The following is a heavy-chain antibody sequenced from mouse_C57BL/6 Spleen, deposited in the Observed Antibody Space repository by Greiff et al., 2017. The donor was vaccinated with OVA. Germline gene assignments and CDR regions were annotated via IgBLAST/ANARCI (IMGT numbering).Heavy chain of an antibody. CDR2: INSDGGST. CDR1: EYEFPSHD. V-gene: IGHV5-2*01. D-gene: IGHD1-1*01. Sequence: DVQLVESGGGLVQPGESLKLSCESNEYEFPSHDMSWVRKTPEKRLELVAAINSDGGSTYYPDTMERRFIISRDNTKKTLYLQMSSLRSEDTALYYCARQGTVVATGGYWYFDVWGTGTTVTVSS. J-gene: IGHJ1*03. CDR3: ARQGTVVATGGYWYFDV.